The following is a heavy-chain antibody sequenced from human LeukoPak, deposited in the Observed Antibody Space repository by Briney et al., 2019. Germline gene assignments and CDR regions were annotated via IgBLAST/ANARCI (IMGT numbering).Heavy chain of an antibody. V-gene: IGHV1-24*01. CDR1: GYTLTELS. J-gene: IGHJ5*02. CDR2: FDPEDGET. CDR3: ATGPPLSGSYYNWFDP. Sequence: ASVKVSCKVSGYTLTELSMHWVRQAPGKGLEWMGGFDPEDGETTYAQKFQGRVTMTEDTSTDTAYMELSSLRSEDTAVYYCATGPPLSGSYYNWFDPWGQGTLVTVSS. D-gene: IGHD3-10*01.